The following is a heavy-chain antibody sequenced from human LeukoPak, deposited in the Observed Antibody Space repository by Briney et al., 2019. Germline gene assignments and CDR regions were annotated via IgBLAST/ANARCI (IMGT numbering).Heavy chain of an antibody. V-gene: IGHV4-34*01. CDR2: INHSGST. CDR1: GGPFSGYY. J-gene: IGHJ5*02. D-gene: IGHD3-10*01. Sequence: PSETLSLTCAVYGGPFSGYYWSWIRQPPGKGLEWIGEINHSGSTNYNPSLKSRVTISVDTSENQFSLKLSSVTAADTAVYYCARTGRITMVRGVPNWFDPWGQGTLVTVSS. CDR3: ARTGRITMVRGVPNWFDP.